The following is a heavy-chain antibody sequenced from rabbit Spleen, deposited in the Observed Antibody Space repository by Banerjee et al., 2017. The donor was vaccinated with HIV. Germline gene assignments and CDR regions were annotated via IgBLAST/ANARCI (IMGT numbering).Heavy chain of an antibody. D-gene: IGHD4-2*01. CDR1: GFSFTSSYY. Sequence: QSLEESGGDLVKPGASLTLTCAASGFSFTSSYYMCWVRQAPGKGLEWIACIYAVSGSAAYASWAKGRFTISKTSSTTVTLQLTSLTAADTATYFCARGLTAAGGGGATYFDLWGPGTLVT. CDR3: ARGLTAAGGGGATYFDL. CDR2: IYAVSGSA. J-gene: IGHJ4*01. V-gene: IGHV1S40*01.